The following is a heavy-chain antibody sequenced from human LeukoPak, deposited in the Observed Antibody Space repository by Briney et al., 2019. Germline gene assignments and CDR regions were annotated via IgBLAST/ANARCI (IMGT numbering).Heavy chain of an antibody. D-gene: IGHD6-13*01. CDR2: IYHSGTT. CDR3: ARGPGSSWPFDY. Sequence: PSETLSLTCAVSGGSITIGHWWSWVRQSPEKGLEWIGEIYHSGTTNYNPSLKSRVTMSVDKSKNQFSPKVTSVTAADTAMYYCARGPGSSWPFDYWGQGTLVTVSS. V-gene: IGHV4-4*02. J-gene: IGHJ4*02. CDR1: GGSITIGHW.